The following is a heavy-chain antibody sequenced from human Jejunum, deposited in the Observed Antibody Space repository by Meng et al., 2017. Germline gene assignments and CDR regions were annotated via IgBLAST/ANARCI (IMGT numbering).Heavy chain of an antibody. D-gene: IGHD3-9*01. V-gene: IGHV3-48*03. CDR2: ISYNGDDI. CDR1: GFTFINYE. CDR3: ARGYGGSTTKFVDY. J-gene: IGHJ4*02. Sequence: GESLKISCAASGFTFINYEMNWVRQAPGKGLEWVSYISYNGDDIYYADSVRGRFTVSRDNAKNSLYLQMQSLTGEDTAVYFCARGYGGSTTKFVDYWGQGTLVTVSS.